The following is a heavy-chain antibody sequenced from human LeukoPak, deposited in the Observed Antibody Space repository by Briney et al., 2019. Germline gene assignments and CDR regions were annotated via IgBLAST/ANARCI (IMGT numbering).Heavy chain of an antibody. CDR2: INGRGDNT. Sequence: GGSLRLSCAASGPTVGSNHMIWVRQAPNKGLEWVSAINGRGDNTYYADFVKGRFTISRDNSKSTVYLQMNSLRTEDTAVYYCAKDRVSPGFNWFDPWGQGTLVTVSS. D-gene: IGHD2/OR15-2a*01. V-gene: IGHV3-23*01. J-gene: IGHJ5*02. CDR3: AKDRVSPGFNWFDP. CDR1: GPTVGSNH.